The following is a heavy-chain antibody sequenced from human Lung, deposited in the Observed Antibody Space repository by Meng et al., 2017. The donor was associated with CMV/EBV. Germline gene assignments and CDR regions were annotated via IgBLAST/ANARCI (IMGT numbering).Heavy chain of an antibody. CDR1: GDSISSGDDF. J-gene: IGHJ4*02. D-gene: IGHD2-2*01. CDR3: ARGELLWDY. Sequence: VHLRGLCPGSWTPSPTSSLTCTASGDSISSGDDFWSWIRQPPGKGLEWIGYMDYRGSTFYNPSLKSRVTISVDTSKNQFSLKLSSVTAADTAVYFCARGELLWDYWGQGTLVTVSS. CDR2: MDYRGST. V-gene: IGHV4-30-4*01.